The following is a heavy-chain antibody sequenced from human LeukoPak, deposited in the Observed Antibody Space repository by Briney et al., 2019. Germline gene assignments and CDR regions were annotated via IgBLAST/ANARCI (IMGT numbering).Heavy chain of an antibody. Sequence: GASLRLSCAASGFIFSTYGMIWVRQAPGKGLEWVAGIGGSGESTFYPDSVQGRFTISRDHSKNTLYLQVNSLRAEDTAVYYCAKASLGHHPSYTTLDVWGQGTTVTVSS. J-gene: IGHJ6*02. CDR1: GFIFSTYG. CDR2: IGGSGEST. D-gene: IGHD1-14*01. CDR3: AKASLGHHPSYTTLDV. V-gene: IGHV3-23*01.